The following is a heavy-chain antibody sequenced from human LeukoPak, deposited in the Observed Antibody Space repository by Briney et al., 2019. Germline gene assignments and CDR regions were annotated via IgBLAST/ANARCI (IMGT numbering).Heavy chain of an antibody. CDR1: GFTFSSYS. J-gene: IGHJ4*02. V-gene: IGHV3-43D*03. Sequence: GGSLRLSCAASGFTFSSYSMNWVRQAPGKGLEWVSLISWDGGSTYYADSVKGRFTISRDNSKNSLYLQMNSLRAEDTALYYCAKVSLRDGYSFDYWGQGTLVTVSS. CDR2: ISWDGGST. D-gene: IGHD5-18*01. CDR3: AKVSLRDGYSFDY.